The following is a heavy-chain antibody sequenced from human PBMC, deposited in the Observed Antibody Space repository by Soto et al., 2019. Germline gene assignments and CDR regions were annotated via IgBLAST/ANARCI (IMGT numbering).Heavy chain of an antibody. CDR1: GFTFSSYS. CDR2: ISSSSSYI. V-gene: IGHV3-21*01. J-gene: IGHJ4*02. CDR3: AREGVYYDSCVRNDY. Sequence: PWGSLRLSCAASGFTFSSYSMNWVRQAPGKGLEGVSSISSSSSYIYYADSVKGRFTISRDNAKNSLYLQMNSLRAEDTAVYYCAREGVYYDSCVRNDYWGQGTLVTVSS. D-gene: IGHD3-22*01.